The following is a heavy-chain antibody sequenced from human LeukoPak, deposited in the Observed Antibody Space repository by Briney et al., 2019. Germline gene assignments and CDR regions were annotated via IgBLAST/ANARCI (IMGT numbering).Heavy chain of an antibody. D-gene: IGHD6-19*01. V-gene: IGHV3-30-3*01. CDR2: ISYDGSNK. CDR3: ARLIAVAGKLPYYFDY. CDR1: GFTFSSYA. Sequence: GGSLRLSCAASGFTFSSYAMHWVRQAPGKGLEWVAVISYDGSNKYYADSVKGRFTISRDNSKNTLYLQMNSLRAEDTAVYYCARLIAVAGKLPYYFDYWGQGTLVTVSS. J-gene: IGHJ4*02.